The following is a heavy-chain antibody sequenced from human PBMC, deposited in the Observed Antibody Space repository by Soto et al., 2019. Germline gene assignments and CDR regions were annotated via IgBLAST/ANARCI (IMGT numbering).Heavy chain of an antibody. CDR2: IYTGGST. D-gene: IGHD2-15*01. CDR1: VGSVSSYY. J-gene: IGHJ4*03. V-gene: IGHV4-4*07. CDR3: ARASVGPPGGGSWTMPFDF. Sequence: ETLSLTCTVSVGSVSSYYWNWIRQPAGKGMEWIGRIYTGGSTNYNPSLKSRVTLSVDTSKNQFSLRLTSVTAADTAVYYCARASVGPPGGGSWTMPFDFWGHGTLVTVS.